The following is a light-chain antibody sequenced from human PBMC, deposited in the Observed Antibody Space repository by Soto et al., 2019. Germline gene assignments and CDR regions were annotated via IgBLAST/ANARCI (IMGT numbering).Light chain of an antibody. Sequence: EIVLTQSPGTLSLSPGERATLSCRASQSVSNYLAWYQQKPGQAPRLLIYGVSSRATGIPDRCSGSGSGTDFTLTISSLEPEDFAVYYCQQYSSFALSFGGGTKVEIK. V-gene: IGKV3-20*01. J-gene: IGKJ4*01. CDR3: QQYSSFALS. CDR1: QSVSNY. CDR2: GVS.